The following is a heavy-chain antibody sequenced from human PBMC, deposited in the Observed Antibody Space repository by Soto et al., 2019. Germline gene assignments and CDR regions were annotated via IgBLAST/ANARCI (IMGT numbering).Heavy chain of an antibody. CDR3: ARGRVNTRYYYYGMDV. J-gene: IGHJ6*02. Sequence: SETLSLTCAVYGGSFSGYYWRWIRQPPGKGLEWSGEINHSGSTNYNPSLKSRVTISVDTSKNQFSLKLSSVTAADTAVYYCARGRVNTRYYYYGMDVWGQGTTVTVSS. V-gene: IGHV4-34*01. CDR2: INHSGST. CDR1: GGSFSGYY. D-gene: IGHD3-10*01.